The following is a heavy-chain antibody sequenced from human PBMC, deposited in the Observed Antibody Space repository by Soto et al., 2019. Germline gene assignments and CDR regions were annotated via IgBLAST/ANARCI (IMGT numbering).Heavy chain of an antibody. V-gene: IGHV3-7*01. CDR2: IEQDGSEK. CDR1: GFTFSSYW. D-gene: IGHD4-17*01. Sequence: ESGGGLVQPGGSLRLSCAASGFTFSSYWMSWVRQAPGKGLEWVANIEQDGSEKYYVDSVKGRFTISRDNAKNSLYLQMNSLRAEDTAVYYCARGSTVTAYYYYYYMDVWGKGTTVTVSS. J-gene: IGHJ6*03. CDR3: ARGSTVTAYYYYYYMDV.